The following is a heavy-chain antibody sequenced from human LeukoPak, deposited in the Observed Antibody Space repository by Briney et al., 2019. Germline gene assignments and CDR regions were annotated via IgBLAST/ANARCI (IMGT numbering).Heavy chain of an antibody. D-gene: IGHD3-22*01. Sequence: SESLSLTCTVSGGSLSSYYWSWIRQPPGKGLDWIGYNYYSGSTNYNHSLKSRVTISVDTSKNQFSLKLSSVTAADTAVYYCAGQGYYDPHAFDIWGQGTMVTVSS. CDR1: GGSLSSYY. CDR3: AGQGYYDPHAFDI. J-gene: IGHJ3*02. CDR2: NYYSGST. V-gene: IGHV4-59*08.